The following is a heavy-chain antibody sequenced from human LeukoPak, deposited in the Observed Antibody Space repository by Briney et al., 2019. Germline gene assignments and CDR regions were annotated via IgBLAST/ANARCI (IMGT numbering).Heavy chain of an antibody. Sequence: ASVKVSCTASGYTFTSYYMHWVRQAPGQGLEWMGIINPSGGSTSYAQKFQGRVTMTRDTSTSTVYMELSSLRSEDTAVYYCARTVPWFHKARPFDYWGQGTLVTVSS. CDR1: GYTFTSYY. J-gene: IGHJ4*02. V-gene: IGHV1-46*01. D-gene: IGHD3-10*01. CDR2: INPSGGST. CDR3: ARTVPWFHKARPFDY.